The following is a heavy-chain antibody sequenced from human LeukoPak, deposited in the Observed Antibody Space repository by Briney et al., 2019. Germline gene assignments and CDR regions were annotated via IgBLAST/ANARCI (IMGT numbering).Heavy chain of an antibody. Sequence: ASVKVSCKASGGTFSSYAIGWVRQAPGQGLEWMGGIIPILGTANYAQKFQGRVTITTDESTSTAYMELSSLRSEDTAVYYCARDKVDCSSGSCYSLGFGYWGQGTLVTVSS. D-gene: IGHD2-15*01. V-gene: IGHV1-69*05. CDR1: GGTFSSYA. J-gene: IGHJ4*02. CDR3: ARDKVDCSSGSCYSLGFGY. CDR2: IIPILGTA.